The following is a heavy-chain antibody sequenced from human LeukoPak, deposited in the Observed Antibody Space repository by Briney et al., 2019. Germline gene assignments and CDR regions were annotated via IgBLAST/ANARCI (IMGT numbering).Heavy chain of an antibody. V-gene: IGHV1-46*01. D-gene: IGHD6-19*01. J-gene: IGHJ4*02. Sequence: ASVKVSCKASGYTFTNYYIHWVRQAPGQGLEWMGIINPRGGSTNYAQNYQGRVIITRDTSARTGYMELSSLTSEDMGVFYCVRGGPNSGGWTLDYWGQGTLVSVSS. CDR1: GYTFTNYY. CDR3: VRGGPNSGGWTLDY. CDR2: INPRGGST.